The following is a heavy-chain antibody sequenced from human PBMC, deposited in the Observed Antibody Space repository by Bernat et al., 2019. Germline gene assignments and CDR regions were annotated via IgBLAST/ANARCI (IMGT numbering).Heavy chain of an antibody. CDR1: GFTFSSYG. D-gene: IGHD3-10*01. J-gene: IGHJ4*02. Sequence: QVQLVESGGGVVQPGRSLRLSCAASGFTFSSYGMHWVRQAPGKGLEWVAVTSYDGSKKYYADSVKGRFTISRDNSKNTLYLQMNSLGAKDTAVYYCASERGFYGSGSYYNWDYWGQGTLVTVSS. CDR3: ASERGFYGSGSYYNWDY. CDR2: TSYDGSKK. V-gene: IGHV3-30*03.